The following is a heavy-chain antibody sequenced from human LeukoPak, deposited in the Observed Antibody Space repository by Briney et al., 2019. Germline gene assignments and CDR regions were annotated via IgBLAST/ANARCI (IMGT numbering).Heavy chain of an antibody. CDR1: GGSISSYY. CDR2: IYYSGST. J-gene: IGHJ4*02. D-gene: IGHD1-1*01. CDR3: ARGDRNWSFFDF. Sequence: SETLSLTCTVSGGSISSYYWSWIRQPPGKGLEWIGYIYYSGSTNYNPSLKSRVTISVDTSKNQFSLKLSSVTAADTAVYLCARGDRNWSFFDFWGQGTLVTVSS. V-gene: IGHV4-59*01.